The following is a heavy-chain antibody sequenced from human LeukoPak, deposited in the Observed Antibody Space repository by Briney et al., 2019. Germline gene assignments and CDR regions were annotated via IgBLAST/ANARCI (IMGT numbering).Heavy chain of an antibody. Sequence: GESLKISFRGSGYSFTTYWIGWVRQMPGKGLEWMGIIYPGDSDTRYSPSFQGQVTISVDKSISTAYLQWSSLKASDTAMYYCARGRAIFGVGMDVWGQGTTVTVSS. CDR2: IYPGDSDT. CDR1: GYSFTTYW. CDR3: ARGRAIFGVGMDV. V-gene: IGHV5-51*01. J-gene: IGHJ6*02. D-gene: IGHD3-3*01.